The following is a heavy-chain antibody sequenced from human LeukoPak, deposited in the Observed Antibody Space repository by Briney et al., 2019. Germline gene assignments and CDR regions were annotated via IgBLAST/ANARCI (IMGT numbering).Heavy chain of an antibody. CDR2: ISSGSSFM. CDR1: GLPFSGYS. V-gene: IGHV3-21*01. CDR3: ARKWDPDY. D-gene: IGHD1-26*01. J-gene: IGHJ4*02. Sequence: GGSLRLSCLVSGLPFSGYSMNWVRQAPGKGLEWVSFISSGSSFMSYADSVKGRFTISRDNAKNSLYLEMSSLRAEDTAVYYCARKWDPDYWGQGTQVTVSS.